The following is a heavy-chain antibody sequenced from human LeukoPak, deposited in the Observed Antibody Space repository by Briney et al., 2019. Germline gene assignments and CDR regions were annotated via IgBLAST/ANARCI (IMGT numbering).Heavy chain of an antibody. J-gene: IGHJ4*02. CDR3: ARGKGGSYSPVSDY. V-gene: IGHV3-21*01. CDR2: ISSSSSYI. D-gene: IGHD1-26*01. CDR1: GFTFSSYT. Sequence: SGGSLRLSCAVSGFTFSSYTMNWVRQAPGKGLEWVSSISSSSSYIYYADSVKGRFTISRDNAKNSLYLQMNSLRAEDTAVYYCARGKGGSYSPVSDYWGQGTLVTVSS.